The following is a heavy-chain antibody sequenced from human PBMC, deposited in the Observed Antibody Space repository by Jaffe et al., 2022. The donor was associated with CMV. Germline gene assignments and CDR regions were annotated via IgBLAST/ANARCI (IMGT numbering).Heavy chain of an antibody. CDR3: ARHPGHRDYYYYYYMDV. V-gene: IGHV5-10-1*03. CDR1: GYSFTSYW. CDR2: IDPSDSYT. J-gene: IGHJ6*03. Sequence: EVQLVQSGAEVKKPGESLRISCKGSGYSFTSYWISWVRQMPGKGLEWMGRIDPSDSYTNYSPSFQGHVTISADKSISTAYLQWSSLKASDTAMYYCARHPGHRDYYYYYYMDVWGKGTTVTVSS.